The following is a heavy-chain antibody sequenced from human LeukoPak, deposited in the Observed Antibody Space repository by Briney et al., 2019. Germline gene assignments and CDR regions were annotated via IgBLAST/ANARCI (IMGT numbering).Heavy chain of an antibody. D-gene: IGHD4-17*01. V-gene: IGHV1-2*04. CDR1: GYTFTSYY. CDR2: INPNSGGT. Sequence: ASVKVSCKASGYTFTSYYMHWVRQAPGQGLEWMGWINPNSGGTNYAQKFQGWVTMTRDTSISTAYMELSRLRSGDTAVYYCARTNHIYGDLEIDAFDIWGQGTMVTVSS. J-gene: IGHJ3*02. CDR3: ARTNHIYGDLEIDAFDI.